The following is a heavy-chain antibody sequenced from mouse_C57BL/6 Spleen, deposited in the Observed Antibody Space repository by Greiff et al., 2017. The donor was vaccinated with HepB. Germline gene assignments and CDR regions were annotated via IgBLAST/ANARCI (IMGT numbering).Heavy chain of an antibody. Sequence: EVKLMESGGGLVKPGGSLKLSCAASGFTFSDYGMHWVRQAPEKGLEWVAYISSGSSTIYYADTVKGRFTISRDNAKNTLFLQMTSLRSEDTAMYYCARGGFRRYYFDYWGQGTTLTVSS. J-gene: IGHJ2*01. CDR2: ISSGSSTI. CDR3: ARGGFRRYYFDY. CDR1: GFTFSDYG. V-gene: IGHV5-17*01.